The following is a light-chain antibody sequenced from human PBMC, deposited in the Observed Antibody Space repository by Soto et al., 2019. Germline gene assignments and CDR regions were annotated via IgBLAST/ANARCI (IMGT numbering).Light chain of an antibody. V-gene: IGKV3D-20*02. CDR1: HSVSGNY. CDR2: GAS. Sequence: EVVMTLSPGTLSLSPGEAVRLSCRASHSVSGNYLAWYQQKPGQSPRLLINGASSRATGIPVRFSGSGSGTKFTLTISSLEPEDVAVYYCQQRSNWPPITFGQGTRLEN. CDR3: QQRSNWPPIT. J-gene: IGKJ5*01.